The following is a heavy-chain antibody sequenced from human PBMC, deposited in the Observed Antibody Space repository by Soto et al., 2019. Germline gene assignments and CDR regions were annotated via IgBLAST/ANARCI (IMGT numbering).Heavy chain of an antibody. CDR3: GREAMVGGAITGVDT. CDR1: GGSISSPIHY. CDR2: IYYTGSTS. J-gene: IGHJ5*02. V-gene: IGHV4-39*02. Sequence: SSETLSITCSVSGGSISSPIHYWAWIRQPPGKRLEWVGSIYYTGSTSYYNPSLMGRVTISVDTSKNRFSLALTSLTAADTAVYSWGREAMVGGAITGVDTGGRGTLVT. D-gene: IGHD3-10*01.